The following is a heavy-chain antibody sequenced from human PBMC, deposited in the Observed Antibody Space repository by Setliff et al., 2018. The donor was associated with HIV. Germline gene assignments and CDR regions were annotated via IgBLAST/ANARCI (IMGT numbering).Heavy chain of an antibody. V-gene: IGHV4-59*01. CDR1: GGSMSRFY. CDR3: ARAEGDAYNSLPYFDS. J-gene: IGHJ4*02. CDR2: VYSTGSI. Sequence: SETLSLTCTVSGGSMSRFYWTWIRQPPGKGLECIGFVYSTGSINYSPSFSGRLTISLDTSENQFSLHLTSVPAADTAVYYCARAEGDAYNSLPYFDSWGPVALVTVSS. D-gene: IGHD1-1*01.